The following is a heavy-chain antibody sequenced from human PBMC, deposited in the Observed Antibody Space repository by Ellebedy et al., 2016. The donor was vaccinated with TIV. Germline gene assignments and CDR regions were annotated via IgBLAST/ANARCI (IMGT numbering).Heavy chain of an antibody. CDR2: ISYDGSKK. D-gene: IGHD1-1*01. CDR3: VRLGDKKAWNGDY. CDR1: GFTFSSYG. V-gene: IGHV3-30*03. J-gene: IGHJ4*02. Sequence: GGSLRLSCAASGFTFSSYGMHWVRQAPGKGLEWVAVISYDGSKKYYADYVKGRFTISRDNSKNTLYLQMNSLRAEDTAVYYCVRLGDKKAWNGDYWGQGTLVTVSS.